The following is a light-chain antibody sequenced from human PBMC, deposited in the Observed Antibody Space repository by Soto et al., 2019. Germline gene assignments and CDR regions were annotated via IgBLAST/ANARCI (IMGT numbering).Light chain of an antibody. J-gene: IGKJ5*01. Sequence: EIVLTQLPGTLCLSPGESATLSCSASQSVSSRYLAWDQQKPGQAPRLLIYGTSSRATGIPDRFSGSGSGTDFTLTISRLEPEDFAVYYCQQYGGSPKVTCGQGTRLEIK. CDR1: QSVSSRY. CDR2: GTS. CDR3: QQYGGSPKVT. V-gene: IGKV3-20*01.